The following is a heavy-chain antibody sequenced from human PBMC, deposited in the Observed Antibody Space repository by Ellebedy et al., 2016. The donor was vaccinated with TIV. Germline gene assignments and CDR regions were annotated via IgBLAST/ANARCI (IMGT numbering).Heavy chain of an antibody. V-gene: IGHV3-21*01. CDR1: GFTFSGYG. CDR3: AKAAAGSQDRLDY. J-gene: IGHJ4*02. D-gene: IGHD6-13*01. Sequence: GGSLRLXCAASGFTFSGYGMHWVRQAPGKGLEWVASISSSSTYIYYADSVKGRFTVSRDNARDTLFLQMNSLRVEDTAIYYCAKAAAGSQDRLDYWGQGTLVSVSS. CDR2: ISSSSTYI.